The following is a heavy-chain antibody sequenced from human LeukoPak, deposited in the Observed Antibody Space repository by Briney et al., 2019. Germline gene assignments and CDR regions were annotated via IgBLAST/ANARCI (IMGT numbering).Heavy chain of an antibody. Sequence: PGGSLRLSCAASGFTFSSYAMSWVRQAPGKGLEWVSAIRGSGGSTYYADSVKGRFTISRDNSKNTLYLQMNSLRAEDTAVYYCAKGLRGDYDFWSGYYHYYGMDVWGQGTTVTVSS. D-gene: IGHD3-3*01. CDR1: GFTFSSYA. CDR3: AKGLRGDYDFWSGYYHYYGMDV. J-gene: IGHJ6*02. V-gene: IGHV3-23*01. CDR2: IRGSGGST.